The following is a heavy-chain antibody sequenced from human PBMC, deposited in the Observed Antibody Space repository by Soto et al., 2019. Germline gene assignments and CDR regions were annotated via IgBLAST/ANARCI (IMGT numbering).Heavy chain of an antibody. CDR3: ARGDRFRCSGDRCFSDGLFLS. CDR1: GFTFGIYG. Sequence: EVQLVESGGARLQRGGSRRLSFAASGFTFGIYGMTWVRKAPGKGREWIYYINGSSSTMYYADSVKGRFIISRDNADNSLYLQMNSLRDADTAVYYCARGDRFRCSGDRCFSDGLFLSWGQGTLVTVSS. J-gene: IGHJ5*02. CDR2: INGSSSTM. V-gene: IGHV3-48*02. D-gene: IGHD2-15*01.